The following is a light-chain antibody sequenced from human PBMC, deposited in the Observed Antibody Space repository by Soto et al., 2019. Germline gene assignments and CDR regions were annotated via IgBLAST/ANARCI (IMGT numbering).Light chain of an antibody. CDR3: QSYESSSLSGFV. Sequence: QSVLTQPPSVSGAPGQRVTISCTGSSSNIGAGYDVHWYQQLPGTAPKLLIYGNSNRPSGVPDRFSGSKSDTSASLAITGLQADYEADYYCQSYESSSLSGFVFGSGTKLTVL. V-gene: IGLV1-40*01. J-gene: IGLJ1*01. CDR2: GNS. CDR1: SSNIGAGYD.